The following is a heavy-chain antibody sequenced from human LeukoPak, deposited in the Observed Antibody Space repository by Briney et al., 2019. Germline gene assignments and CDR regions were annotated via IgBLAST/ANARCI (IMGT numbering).Heavy chain of an antibody. CDR2: MNPDSGDT. Sequence: ASVKVSCKASGYTFTSSEINWVRQATGHGLEWMGWMNPDSGDTAYAQKFQGRITMTRSTSITTAYMELSSLRSEDTAVYYCARGLGSYDSSELTWPMISFWGQGTQVTVSS. D-gene: IGHD3-22*01. J-gene: IGHJ4*02. CDR1: GYTFTSSE. CDR3: ARGLGSYDSSELTWPMISF. V-gene: IGHV1-8*01.